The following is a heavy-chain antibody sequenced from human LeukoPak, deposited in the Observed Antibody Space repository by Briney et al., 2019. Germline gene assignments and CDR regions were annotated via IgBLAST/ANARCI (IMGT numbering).Heavy chain of an antibody. Sequence: SETLSLTCAVYVGSFSGYYWSWIRQSPGKGLEWIGEINHSGSTNYNPSLKSRVTISVDTSKNQFSLKLSSVTAADTAVYYCARNYAGIALAGIPLDYWGQGTLVTVSS. CDR1: VGSFSGYY. D-gene: IGHD6-19*01. CDR3: ARNYAGIALAGIPLDY. CDR2: INHSGST. V-gene: IGHV4-34*01. J-gene: IGHJ4*02.